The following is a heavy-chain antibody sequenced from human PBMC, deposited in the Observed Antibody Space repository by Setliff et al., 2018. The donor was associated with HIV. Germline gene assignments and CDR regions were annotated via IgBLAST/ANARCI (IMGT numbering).Heavy chain of an antibody. D-gene: IGHD1-26*01. V-gene: IGHV3-48*01. CDR1: GFTFSSYS. CDR3: ARDGGSSPSPVSDYYYYYMDV. CDR2: ISSSRSTI. J-gene: IGHJ6*03. Sequence: TGGSLRLSCAASGFTFSSYSMNWVRQAPGKGLEWVSYISSSRSTIYYADSVKGRFTISRDNAKNSVYLQMNSLRAEDTAVYYCARDGGSSPSPVSDYYYYYMDVWGKGTTVTAP.